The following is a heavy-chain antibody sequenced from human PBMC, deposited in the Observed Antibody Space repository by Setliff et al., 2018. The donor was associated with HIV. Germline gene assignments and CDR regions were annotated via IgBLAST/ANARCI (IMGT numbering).Heavy chain of an antibody. V-gene: IGHV1-2*02. D-gene: IGHD6-25*01. CDR2: INSAAGGT. CDR3: VTSPGSFTSVDETEAGDY. Sequence: GASVKVSCKASGYTFTDNYIHWVRQAPGQGLEWMAWINSAAGGTNYAQKFLGRVTMTRDTSTNTAFMELRRLNSDDTATYFCVTSPGSFTSVDETEAGDYWGQGTLVTVSS. CDR1: GYTFTDNY. J-gene: IGHJ4*02.